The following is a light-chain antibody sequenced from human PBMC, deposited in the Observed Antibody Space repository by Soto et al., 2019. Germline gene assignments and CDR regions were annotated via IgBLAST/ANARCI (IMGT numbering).Light chain of an antibody. Sequence: EIVLTQSPATLSLSPGERATLSCRASQSVSSNLAWYQQKPGQAPRLLIYGASTRATGSPDRFSASGSATEFTLTISSLLSEDFAVYYCQQYNDWPRTFGQGTKVDIK. CDR2: GAS. J-gene: IGKJ1*01. CDR1: QSVSSN. CDR3: QQYNDWPRT. V-gene: IGKV3-15*01.